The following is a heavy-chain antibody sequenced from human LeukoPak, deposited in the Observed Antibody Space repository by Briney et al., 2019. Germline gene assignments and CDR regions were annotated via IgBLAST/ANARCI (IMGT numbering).Heavy chain of an antibody. Sequence: GGSLRLSCAASGFNFFGYGMHWVRQAPGKGPQWVAVISHDGSDKYYADSVKVRFSISRDNSKNTLYLQMNSLKPEDTAVYFCAKDSASLSSHFATYFDSWGQGTLVTVSS. CDR2: ISHDGSDK. CDR1: GFNFFGYG. D-gene: IGHD6-13*01. CDR3: AKDSASLSSHFATYFDS. J-gene: IGHJ4*02. V-gene: IGHV3-30*18.